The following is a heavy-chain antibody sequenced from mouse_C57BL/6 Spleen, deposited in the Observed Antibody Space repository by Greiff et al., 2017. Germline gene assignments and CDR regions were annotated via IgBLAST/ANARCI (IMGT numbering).Heavy chain of an antibody. Sequence: QVQLQQPGAELVMPGASVKLSCKASGYTFTSYWMHWVKQRPGQGLEWIGEIDPSDSYTNYNQNFKGKSTLTVDKSSSPAYMQLISLTSEDSAVYYFARDYYGSSSCFDYWGQGTTLTVSS. CDR1: GYTFTSYW. J-gene: IGHJ2*01. CDR2: IDPSDSYT. V-gene: IGHV1-69*01. D-gene: IGHD1-1*01. CDR3: ARDYYGSSSCFDY.